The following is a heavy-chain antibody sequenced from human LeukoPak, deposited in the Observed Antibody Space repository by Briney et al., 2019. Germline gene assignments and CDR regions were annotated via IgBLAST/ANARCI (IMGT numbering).Heavy chain of an antibody. CDR3: TRLSGGNSDSYYYGLDV. J-gene: IGHJ6*02. V-gene: IGHV3-73*01. Sequence: PGRSLRLSCAASGFTFSGSAIHWVRQASGKGLEWVARIKTKAESYATAYVASVKGRFTISRDDSKNTAYLQMDSLKTEDTAMYYCTRLSGGNSDSYYYGLDVWGQGTTVTVSS. CDR1: GFTFSGSA. CDR2: IKTKAESYAT. D-gene: IGHD4-23*01.